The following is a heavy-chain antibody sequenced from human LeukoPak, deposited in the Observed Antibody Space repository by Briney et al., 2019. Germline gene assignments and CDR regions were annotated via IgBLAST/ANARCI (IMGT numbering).Heavy chain of an antibody. CDR1: GGSISSSSYY. CDR2: IYYSGST. D-gene: IGHD6-25*01. J-gene: IGHJ5*02. CDR3: ARHSATENWFDP. Sequence: PPETLSLTCTVSGGSISSSSYYWGWIRQPPGKGLEWIGSIYYSGSTYYNPSLKSRVTISVDTSKNQFSLKLSSVTAADTAVYYCARHSATENWFDPWGQGTLVTVSS. V-gene: IGHV4-39*01.